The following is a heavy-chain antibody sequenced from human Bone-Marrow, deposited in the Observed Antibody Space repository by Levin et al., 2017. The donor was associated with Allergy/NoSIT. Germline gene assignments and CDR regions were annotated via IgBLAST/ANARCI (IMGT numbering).Heavy chain of an antibody. V-gene: IGHV4-59*11. D-gene: IGHD3-10*01. J-gene: IGHJ4*02. Sequence: SETLSLTCTVSGGSISSHYWSWIRQPPGKGLEWIGYISYSGSTNYNPSLKSRVTISRDTSKNQFSLKLSSVTAADTAVYYCARSYGSGNYFDSWGQGTLVTVSS. CDR1: GGSISSHY. CDR3: ARSYGSGNYFDS. CDR2: ISYSGST.